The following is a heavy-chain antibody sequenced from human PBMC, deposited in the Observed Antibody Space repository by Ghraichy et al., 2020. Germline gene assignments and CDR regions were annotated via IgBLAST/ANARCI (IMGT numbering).Heavy chain of an antibody. V-gene: IGHV3-53*01. CDR1: GFTVSSSY. Sequence: GGSLRLSCVASGFTVSSSYMRWVRQAPGKGLEWVSVFYSGGSTYYADSVKGRFTISRDNSKNTVYLQINSLRAEDTAVYYCARGIATTCTFFDYWGQGTLVTVSS. CDR2: FYSGGST. CDR3: ARGIATTCTFFDY. D-gene: IGHD6-13*01. J-gene: IGHJ4*02.